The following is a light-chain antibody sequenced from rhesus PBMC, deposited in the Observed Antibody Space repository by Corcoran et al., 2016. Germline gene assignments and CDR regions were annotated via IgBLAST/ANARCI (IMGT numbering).Light chain of an antibody. CDR2: EVS. J-gene: IGLJ1*01. CDR1: SSDIGYYNA. CDR3: SSYAGSGTFYI. Sequence: QAAPTQYPSVSGSAGQSVTISCTGTSSDIGYYNAVSWYQQHPGKAPKLMIYEVSKRPSGVSDRFSGSKSGNTASLTISGLQAEDEADYYCSSYAGSGTFYIFGAGTRLTVL. V-gene: IGLV2-19*02.